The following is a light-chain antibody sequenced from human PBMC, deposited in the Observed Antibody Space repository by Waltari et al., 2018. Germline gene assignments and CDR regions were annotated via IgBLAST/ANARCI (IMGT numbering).Light chain of an antibody. V-gene: IGKV1-39*01. CDR2: AAS. Sequence: DIQMTQSPSSLSASVGDRVTITCRSSQSISNYLNWYQQKPGKAHKLLIYAASSLQSGVPSRFSGSRSGTDFTLTISSLQPEDFATYYCQQSYSTLYTFGQGTKLEIK. J-gene: IGKJ2*01. CDR3: QQSYSTLYT. CDR1: QSISNY.